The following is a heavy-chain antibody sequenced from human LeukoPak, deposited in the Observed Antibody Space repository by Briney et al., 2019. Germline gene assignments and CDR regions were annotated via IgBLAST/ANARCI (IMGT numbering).Heavy chain of an antibody. D-gene: IGHD3-10*01. V-gene: IGHV3-30*02. CDR3: ARAPNYYGSGSYDC. CDR2: IRYDGSNK. Sequence: GGSLRLSCAASGFTFSSYGMHWVRQAPGKELEWVAFIRYDGSNKYYADSVKGRFTISIDNSKNTLYLQMNSLRAEDTAVYYCARAPNYYGSGSYDCWGQGTLVTVSS. J-gene: IGHJ4*02. CDR1: GFTFSSYG.